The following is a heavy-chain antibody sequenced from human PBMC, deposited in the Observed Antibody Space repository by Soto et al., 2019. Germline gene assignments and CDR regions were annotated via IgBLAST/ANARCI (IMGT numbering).Heavy chain of an antibody. CDR3: AKMSSENYYDPVFS. CDR2: ISSSGNTI. CDR1: GFTFSDYY. V-gene: IGHV3-11*01. D-gene: IGHD3-22*01. J-gene: IGHJ4*02. Sequence: QVQLVESGGGLVQTSGSLRIACVASGFTFSDYYMSRVRQAPGKGLEWVSYISSSGNTIYYADSVKGRFTISRDNAKNSVYLQMNSLRAEDTALYFCAKMSSENYYDPVFSWGQGTLVTVSS.